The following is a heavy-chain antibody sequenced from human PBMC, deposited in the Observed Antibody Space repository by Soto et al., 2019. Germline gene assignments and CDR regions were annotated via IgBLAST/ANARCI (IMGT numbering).Heavy chain of an antibody. CDR1: GCTFSGYA. J-gene: IGHJ4*01. V-gene: IGHV3-23*01. D-gene: IGHD3-10*01. CDR3: AFKGTFHSHY. CDR2: ISTSGDRP. Sequence: GSLRGPGSVPGCTFSGYAMTWVRQAPGKGLEWVSVISTSGDRPDYADSVKGRFTISRDNYNNMLYLQMNSLRVEDTAIYYCAFKGTFHSHYWGHGTQVTVYS.